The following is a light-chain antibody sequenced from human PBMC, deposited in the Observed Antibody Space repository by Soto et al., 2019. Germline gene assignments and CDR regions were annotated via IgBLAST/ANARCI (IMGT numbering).Light chain of an antibody. CDR1: QSILHSPNNKDA. Sequence: DIVMTQSPDSLAVSLGERATINCKSSQSILHSPNNKDALTWYQQKPGQPPKLLINWASTRESGVPDRFSGAGSWTDFNLTISSLQGEDVAVYYCQQFYTTPTFGQGTRVEIK. CDR2: WAS. J-gene: IGKJ1*01. V-gene: IGKV4-1*01. CDR3: QQFYTTPT.